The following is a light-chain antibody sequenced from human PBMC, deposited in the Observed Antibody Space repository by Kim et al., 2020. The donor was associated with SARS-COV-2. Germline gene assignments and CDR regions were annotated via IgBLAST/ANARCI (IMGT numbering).Light chain of an antibody. Sequence: SSELTQDSAVSVALGQTVRITCQGDSLRSYYASWYKQKPGQAPVLVIYGKNNRPSGIPDRFSGSSSGNTASLTITGAQAEDEADYYCNSRDSSGNQVFGGGTQLTVL. J-gene: IGLJ2*01. CDR2: GKN. CDR3: NSRDSSGNQV. CDR1: SLRSYY. V-gene: IGLV3-19*01.